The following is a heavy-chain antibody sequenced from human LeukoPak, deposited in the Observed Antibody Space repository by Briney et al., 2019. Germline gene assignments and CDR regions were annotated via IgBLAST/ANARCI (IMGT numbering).Heavy chain of an antibody. D-gene: IGHD1/OR15-1a*01. CDR1: GFTFSTFG. Sequence: GRSLRLSCAASGFTFSTFGIHWVRQAPGKGLEWVAAISHDGNNEYYTDSVKGRFTISRDNSKNMIYPQMNSLRGEDSAVYYCAKVNNYDDYWGQGTLVTVSS. V-gene: IGHV3-30*18. CDR2: ISHDGNNE. CDR3: AKVNNYDDY. J-gene: IGHJ4*02.